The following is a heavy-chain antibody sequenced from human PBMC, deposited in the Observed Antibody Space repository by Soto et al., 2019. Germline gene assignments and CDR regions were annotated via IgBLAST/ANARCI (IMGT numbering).Heavy chain of an antibody. Sequence: PSETLSLTCAVYGGSFSGYYWSWIRQPPGKGLEWIGEINHSGYTYYNPSLKSRVTISVGTSKNQFSLKLSSVTAADTAVYYCARHNGPLYVGYYYDMDVWGQGTTVTVSS. CDR2: INHSGYT. CDR1: GGSFSGYY. D-gene: IGHD3-16*01. J-gene: IGHJ6*02. V-gene: IGHV4-34*01. CDR3: ARHNGPLYVGYYYDMDV.